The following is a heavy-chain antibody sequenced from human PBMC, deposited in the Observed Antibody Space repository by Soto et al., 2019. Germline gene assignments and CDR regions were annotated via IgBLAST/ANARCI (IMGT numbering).Heavy chain of an antibody. J-gene: IGHJ4*02. CDR2: ISAYNGNT. Sequence: GASVKVSCKTSGYTFTNYYMHWVRQAPGQGLEWMGWISAYNGNTNYAQKLQGRVTMTTDTSTSTAYMELRSLRSDDTAVYYCARDYYDSSGPVDYWGQGTLVTVSS. CDR3: ARDYYDSSGPVDY. CDR1: GYTFTNYY. V-gene: IGHV1-18*04. D-gene: IGHD3-22*01.